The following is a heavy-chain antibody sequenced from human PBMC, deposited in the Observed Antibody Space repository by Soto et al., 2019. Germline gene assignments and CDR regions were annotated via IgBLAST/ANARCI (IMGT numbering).Heavy chain of an antibody. J-gene: IGHJ4*02. CDR2: ISWNGAAT. D-gene: IGHD3-10*01. CDR3: ANLPLYGSGFDC. CDR1: GFTFDDYA. V-gene: IGHV3-9*01. Sequence: EAHLVESGGGLVQPGRSLRLSCVASGFTFDDYAIHWVRQAPGKGLEWGSGISWNGAATGYADSVRGRFTISRDNAKNSLYLHMSSLRTEDKAIYYCANLPLYGSGFDCWGQGTLVTVSS.